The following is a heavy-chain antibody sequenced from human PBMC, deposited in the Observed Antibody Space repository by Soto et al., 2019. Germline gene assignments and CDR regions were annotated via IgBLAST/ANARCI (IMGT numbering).Heavy chain of an antibody. D-gene: IGHD3-3*01. CDR2: INAGNGNT. Sequence: ASVKVSCKASGYTFTSYAMHWVRQAPGQRLEWMGWINAGNGNTKYSQKFQGRVTITRDTSASTAYMELSSLRSEDTAVYYCALVLYDFWSGYSPQPRHSTFGDYYYYGMDVWGQGTTVTVS. V-gene: IGHV1-3*01. J-gene: IGHJ6*02. CDR3: ALVLYDFWSGYSPQPRHSTFGDYYYYGMDV. CDR1: GYTFTSYA.